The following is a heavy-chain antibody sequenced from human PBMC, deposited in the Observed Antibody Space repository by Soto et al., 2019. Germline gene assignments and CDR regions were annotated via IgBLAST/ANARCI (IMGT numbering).Heavy chain of an antibody. CDR1: GFTFSSYA. J-gene: IGHJ5*01. D-gene: IGHD1-1*01. Sequence: GGSLRLSCAASGFTFSSYAMKWVRQAPGKGLEWIALICKSGTPTYYADSVKGRFTVSRDDSKNTLYLQLNNLRAEDTAVYYCAYRTGFDLWGSGTLVTVSS. CDR2: ICKSGTPT. CDR3: AYRTGFDL. V-gene: IGHV3-23*05.